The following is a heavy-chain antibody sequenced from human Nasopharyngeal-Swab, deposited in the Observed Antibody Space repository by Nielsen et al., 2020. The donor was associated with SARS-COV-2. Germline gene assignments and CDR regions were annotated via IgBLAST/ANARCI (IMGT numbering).Heavy chain of an antibody. CDR3: ARSIAAAGNFPRIRVFPDV. V-gene: IGHV4-39*07. CDR2: IYYSGST. D-gene: IGHD6-13*01. Sequence: WSRQPPGKGLEWIGSIYYSGSTNYNPSLKSRVTISVDTSKNQFSLKLSSVTAADTAVYYCARSIAAAGNFPRIRVFPDVWGKGTTVTVSS. J-gene: IGHJ6*04.